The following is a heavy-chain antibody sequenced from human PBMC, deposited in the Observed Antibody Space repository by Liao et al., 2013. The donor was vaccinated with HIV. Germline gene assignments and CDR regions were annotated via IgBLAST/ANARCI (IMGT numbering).Heavy chain of an antibody. CDR1: GGSISTGGFY. J-gene: IGHJ3*01. CDR2: IYTSGNT. Sequence: QVQLQESGPGLVKPSQTLSLTCTVSGGSISTGGFYWSWIRQPAGRGLEWIGRIYTSGNTNYNPSLKSRVTMSVDTSKNQFSLKVTSVTAADTAVYYCAARITISGVAIPHALDVWGQGTMVAVSS. CDR3: AARITISGVAIPHALDV. V-gene: IGHV4-61*02. D-gene: IGHD3-3*01.